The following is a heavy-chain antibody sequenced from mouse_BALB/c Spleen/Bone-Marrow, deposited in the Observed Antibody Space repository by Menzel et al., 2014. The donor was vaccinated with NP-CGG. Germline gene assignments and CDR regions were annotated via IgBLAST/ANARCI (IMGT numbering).Heavy chain of an antibody. CDR3: AREKYGNYYAMGY. V-gene: IGHV2-6-7*01. CDR1: GFSLTDYG. D-gene: IGHD2-10*02. CDR2: IWGDGTT. J-gene: IGHJ4*01. Sequence: VKLVESGPGLVAPSQSLSITCTVSGFSLTDYGINWVRQPPGKGLEWLGMIWGDGTTDYNSALRSRLSINKGNSRSQVFLKMNSLQTDDTARYYCAREKYGNYYAMGYWGQGTSVTVSS.